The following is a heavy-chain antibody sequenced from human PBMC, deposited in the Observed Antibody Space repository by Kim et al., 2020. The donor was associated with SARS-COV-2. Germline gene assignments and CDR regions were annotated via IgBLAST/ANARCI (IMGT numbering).Heavy chain of an antibody. CDR2: SNK. CDR3: ARAGANWFDP. J-gene: IGHJ5*02. D-gene: IGHD3-10*01. V-gene: IGHV3-30*01. Sequence: SNKYYADSVKGRFTISRDNSKNTLYLQMNSLRAEDTAVYYCARAGANWFDPWGQGTLVTVSS.